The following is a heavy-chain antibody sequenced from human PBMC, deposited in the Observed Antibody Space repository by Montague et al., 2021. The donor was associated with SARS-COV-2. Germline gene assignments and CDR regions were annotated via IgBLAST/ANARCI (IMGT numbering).Heavy chain of an antibody. Sequence: SETLSLTCNVSGDSISSTNYQWAWFRQPPGKGLQWIGSISHSGSAYYNPFLKSRLTISVDMSKKLFSLDVESVAVADTAFYYCARRVGEVWTGFSVDSWGQGTLVTVSS. CDR2: ISHSGSA. D-gene: IGHD3/OR15-3a*01. CDR3: ARRVGEVWTGFSVDS. V-gene: IGHV4-39*01. CDR1: GDSISSTNYQ. J-gene: IGHJ4*02.